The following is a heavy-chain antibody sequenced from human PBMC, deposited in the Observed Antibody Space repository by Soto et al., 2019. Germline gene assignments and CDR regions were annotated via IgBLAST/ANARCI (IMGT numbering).Heavy chain of an antibody. CDR3: VREGPRTGTYVFDY. J-gene: IGHJ4*02. Sequence: QVRMVESGGGLVKPGGSLRLSCAASRFTFSDDSMSWVRQAPGRGPEWVSYIGTSGSATFYADSVKGRFTVSRDDTMSSLYLQLNSLRVEDAAIYYCVREGPRTGTYVFDYWGQGTLVTVSS. CDR1: RFTFSDDS. V-gene: IGHV3-11*01. CDR2: IGTSGSAT. D-gene: IGHD3-10*01.